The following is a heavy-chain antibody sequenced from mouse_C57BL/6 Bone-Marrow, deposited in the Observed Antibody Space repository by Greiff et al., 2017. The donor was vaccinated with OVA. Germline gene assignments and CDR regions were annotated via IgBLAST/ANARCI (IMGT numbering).Heavy chain of an antibody. CDR3: ARADYYGYWYFDV. CDR1: GFTFSDYG. J-gene: IGHJ1*03. V-gene: IGHV5-17*01. Sequence: EVKLVESGGGLVKPGGSLKLSCAASGFTFSDYGMHWVRQAPEKGLEWVAYISSGSSTIYYADTVKGRFTISRDNAKNTLFLQMTSLRSEDTAMYYCARADYYGYWYFDVWGTGTTVTVSS. CDR2: ISSGSSTI. D-gene: IGHD1-1*01.